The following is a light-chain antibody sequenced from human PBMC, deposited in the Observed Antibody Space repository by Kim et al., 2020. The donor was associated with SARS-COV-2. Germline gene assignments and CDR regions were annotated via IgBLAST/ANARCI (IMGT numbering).Light chain of an antibody. CDR1: SGSIASNY. V-gene: IGLV6-57*03. CDR3: QSYESNFWV. CDR2: EDN. Sequence: NFMLPQPHSVSESPGKTVTISCTRSSGSIASNYVQWYQQRPGSAPTPVIYEDNQRPSGVPDRFSGSIDSSSNSASLTISGLKTEDEADYYCQSYESNFWVFGGGTQLTVL. J-gene: IGLJ3*02.